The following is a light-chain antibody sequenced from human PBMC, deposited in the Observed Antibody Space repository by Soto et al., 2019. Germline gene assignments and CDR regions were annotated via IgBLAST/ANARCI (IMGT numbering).Light chain of an antibody. CDR1: ILTKNY. CDR3: YSATDNIRI. CDR2: KDK. Sequence: SYELTQPSSVSVSPGQTARITCSGDILTKNYARWFQQKPGQAPLLLIYKDKERPSGISERFSGSSSGTTVTLTISGAQVEDEADYYCYSATDNIRIFGGGTQLTVL. V-gene: IGLV3-27*01. J-gene: IGLJ2*01.